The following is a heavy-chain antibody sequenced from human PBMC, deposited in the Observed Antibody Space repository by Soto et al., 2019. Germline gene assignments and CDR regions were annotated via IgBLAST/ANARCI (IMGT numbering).Heavy chain of an antibody. V-gene: IGHV1-3*01. CDR3: ASTVDTAMVGPYYYYGMDV. Sequence: GASVKVSCKASGYTFTSYAIHWVRQAPGQRLEWMGWINAGNGNTKYSQKFQGRVTITRDTSASTAYMELSSLRSEDTAVYYCASTVDTAMVGPYYYYGMDVWGQGTTVTVSS. CDR1: GYTFTSYA. D-gene: IGHD5-18*01. J-gene: IGHJ6*02. CDR2: INAGNGNT.